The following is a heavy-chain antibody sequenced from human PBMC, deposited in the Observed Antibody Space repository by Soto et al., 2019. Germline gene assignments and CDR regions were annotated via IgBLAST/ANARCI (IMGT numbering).Heavy chain of an antibody. Sequence: QVQLQESGPGLVKPSETLSLTCFVSGGSITNYYWSWTRQPAGQGLEWIGRIYASGSTEQNPSLKSRVTMSIDMSKTQFSLRLSSVTAADTVVYFCARGNYLSGSYGYGMDVSGQGTTVTVSS. CDR3: ARGNYLSGSYGYGMDV. CDR2: IYASGST. V-gene: IGHV4-4*07. D-gene: IGHD3-10*01. J-gene: IGHJ6*02. CDR1: GGSITNYY.